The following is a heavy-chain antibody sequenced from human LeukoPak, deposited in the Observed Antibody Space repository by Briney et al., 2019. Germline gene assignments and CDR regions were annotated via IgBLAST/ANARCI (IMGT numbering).Heavy chain of an antibody. V-gene: IGHV4-39*01. D-gene: IGHD3-10*01. J-gene: IGHJ6*04. CDR3: ARLRGV. Sequence: GSLRLSCAVSGFTVSSNYMSWIRQPPGKGLEWIGSIYYSGSTYYNPSLKSRVTISVDTSKNQFSLKLSSVTAADTAVYYCARLRGVWGKGTTVTVSS. CDR2: IYYSGST. CDR1: GFTVSSNY.